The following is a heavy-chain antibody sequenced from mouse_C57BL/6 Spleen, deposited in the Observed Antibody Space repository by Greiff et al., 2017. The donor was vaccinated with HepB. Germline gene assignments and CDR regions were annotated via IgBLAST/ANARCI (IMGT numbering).Heavy chain of an antibody. CDR3: ARGGYGSSPGWFAY. J-gene: IGHJ3*01. D-gene: IGHD1-1*01. CDR2: ISYDGSN. CDR1: GYSITSGYY. V-gene: IGHV3-6*01. Sequence: DVKLQESGPGLVKPSQSLSLTCSVTGYSITSGYYWNWIRQFPGNKLEWMGYISYDGSNNYNPSLKNRISITRDTSKNQFFLKLNSVTTEDTATYYCARGGYGSSPGWFAYWGQGTLVTVSA.